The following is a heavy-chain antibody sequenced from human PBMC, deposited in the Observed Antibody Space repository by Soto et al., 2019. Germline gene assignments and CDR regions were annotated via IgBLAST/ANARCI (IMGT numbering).Heavy chain of an antibody. D-gene: IGHD1-26*01. CDR3: ARGYSGSYRLGY. V-gene: IGHV3-74*01. CDR2: INSDGSTT. Sequence: EVPLVESGGGLVQPGGSLRLSCAASGFTFSSYWMHWVRQAPGKGLVWVSRINSDGSTTSYADSVKGRLTISRDNAKNTLYLQMNSLRAEDTAVYYCARGYSGSYRLGYWGQGTLVTVSS. CDR1: GFTFSSYW. J-gene: IGHJ4*02.